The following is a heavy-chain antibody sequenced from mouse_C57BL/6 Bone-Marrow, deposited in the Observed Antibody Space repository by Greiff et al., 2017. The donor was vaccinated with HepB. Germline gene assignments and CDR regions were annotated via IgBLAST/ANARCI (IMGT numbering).Heavy chain of an antibody. D-gene: IGHD2-4*01. J-gene: IGHJ3*01. CDR3: ARSYDYDTAWFAY. CDR1: GYTFTDYY. V-gene: IGHV1-26*01. Sequence: EVKLMESGPELVKPGASVKISCKASGYTFTDYYMNWVKQSHGKSLEWIGDINPNNGGTSYNQKFKGKATLTVDKSSSTAYMELRSLTSEDSAVYYCARSYDYDTAWFAYWGQGTLVTVSA. CDR2: INPNNGGT.